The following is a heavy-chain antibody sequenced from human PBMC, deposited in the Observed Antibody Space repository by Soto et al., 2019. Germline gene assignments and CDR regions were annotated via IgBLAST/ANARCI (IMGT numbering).Heavy chain of an antibody. CDR3: VKVLARGVGVPRFNLDY. D-gene: IGHD2-2*01. CDR2: INADGTST. J-gene: IGHJ4*02. V-gene: IGHV3-74*01. CDR1: GFTFSNSW. Sequence: PGGSLRLSCAASGFTFSNSWMHWVRQVSGKGLEWVSRINADGTSTSYADSVKGRFTISRDNAKNTLYLHVNSLRAEDTAVYYRVKVLARGVGVPRFNLDYWGLGTLVTVSS.